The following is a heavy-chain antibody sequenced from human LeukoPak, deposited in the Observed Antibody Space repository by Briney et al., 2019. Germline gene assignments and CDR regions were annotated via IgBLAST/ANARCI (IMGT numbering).Heavy chain of an antibody. V-gene: IGHV4-59*01. J-gene: IGHJ4*02. Sequence: SETLSLTCTVSGGSISSYYWSWIRQPPGKGLEWIGYIYYSGSTNYNPSLKSRVTISVDTSKNQFSLKLSSVTAADTAVYYCARASRRYYYDSSGYCSDPKTLDYWGQGTLVTVSS. CDR1: GGSISSYY. D-gene: IGHD3-22*01. CDR3: ARASRRYYYDSSGYCSDPKTLDY. CDR2: IYYSGST.